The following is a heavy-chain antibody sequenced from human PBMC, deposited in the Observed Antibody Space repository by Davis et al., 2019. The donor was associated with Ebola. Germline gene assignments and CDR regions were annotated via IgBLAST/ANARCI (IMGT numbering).Heavy chain of an antibody. CDR1: GGSFSGYY. Sequence: SETLSLTCAVYGGSFSGYYWSWIRQHPGKGLEWIGYIYYSGSTYYNPSLKSRVTISVDTSKNQFSLKLSSVTAADTAVYYCARGYDFWSGLPDYWGQGTLVTVSS. CDR3: ARGYDFWSGLPDY. CDR2: IYYSGST. J-gene: IGHJ4*02. V-gene: IGHV4-31*11. D-gene: IGHD3-3*01.